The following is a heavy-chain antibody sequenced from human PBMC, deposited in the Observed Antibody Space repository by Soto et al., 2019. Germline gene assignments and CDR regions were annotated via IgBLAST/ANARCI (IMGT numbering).Heavy chain of an antibody. Sequence: ASVKVSCKASGYIFINYYIHWVRQAPGQGLEWIGIINPNGGSTNYAQKFRGRVTMTTDTSTSTAYMELRSLRSDDTAVYYCARDVGFIVTEYYYYGMDVWGQGTTVTVSS. J-gene: IGHJ6*02. D-gene: IGHD2-2*01. CDR1: GYIFINYY. V-gene: IGHV1-46*01. CDR2: INPNGGST. CDR3: ARDVGFIVTEYYYYGMDV.